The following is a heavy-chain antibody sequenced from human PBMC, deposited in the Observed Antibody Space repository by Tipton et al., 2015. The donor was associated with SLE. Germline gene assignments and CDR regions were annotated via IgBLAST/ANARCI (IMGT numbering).Heavy chain of an antibody. CDR3: AREGGLGIRAGWFDP. V-gene: IGHV4-39*07. CDR2: IYYSGST. CDR1: GGSISSSIYY. Sequence: LRLSCTVSGGSISSSIYYWGWIRQPPGKGLEWIGTIYYSGSTYYNPSLKSRVTISVDTSKNQFSLKLSSVTAADTAVYYCAREGGLGIRAGWFDPWGQGTLVTVSS. J-gene: IGHJ5*02. D-gene: IGHD7-27*01.